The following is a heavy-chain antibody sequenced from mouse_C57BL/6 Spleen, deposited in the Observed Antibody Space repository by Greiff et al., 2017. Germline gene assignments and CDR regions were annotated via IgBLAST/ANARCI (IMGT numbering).Heavy chain of an antibody. J-gene: IGHJ4*01. CDR1: GFTFSDYG. CDR3: ARPSDYYGSSYYAMDY. CDR2: ISSGSSTI. V-gene: IGHV5-17*01. Sequence: DVKLQESGGGLVKPGGSLKLSCAASGFTFSDYGMHWVRQAPEKGLEWVAYISSGSSTIYYADTVKGRFTISRDNAKNTLFLQMTSLRSEDTAMYYCARPSDYYGSSYYAMDYWGQGTSVTVSS. D-gene: IGHD1-1*01.